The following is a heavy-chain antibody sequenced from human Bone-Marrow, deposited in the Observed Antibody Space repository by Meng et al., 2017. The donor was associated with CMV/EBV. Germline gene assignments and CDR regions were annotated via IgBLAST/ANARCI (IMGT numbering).Heavy chain of an antibody. CDR3: ATRASWGPYYYYGMDV. Sequence: ASVKVSCTAYGYTFTSYDINWVRQATGQGLEWMGWMNPNSGNTGYAQKFQGRVTMTRNTSISTAYMELSSLRSEDTAVYYCATRASWGPYYYYGMDVWGQGPTVPVSS. J-gene: IGHJ6*02. CDR2: MNPNSGNT. CDR1: GYTFTSYD. D-gene: IGHD7-27*01. V-gene: IGHV1-8*01.